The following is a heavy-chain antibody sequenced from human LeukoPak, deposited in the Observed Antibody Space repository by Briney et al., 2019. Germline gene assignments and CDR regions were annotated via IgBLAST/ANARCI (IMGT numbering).Heavy chain of an antibody. CDR3: ARDGSGSYKFAFDI. Sequence: SGTLSLTCAVSGGSISSSNWWSWVRQSPGKGLEWIGEIYHSGSTNYNPSLKSRVTISVDKSKNQFSLKLSSVTAADTAVYYCARDGSGSYKFAFDIWGQGTMVTVSS. CDR2: IYHSGST. CDR1: GGSISSSNW. V-gene: IGHV4-4*02. J-gene: IGHJ3*02. D-gene: IGHD3-10*01.